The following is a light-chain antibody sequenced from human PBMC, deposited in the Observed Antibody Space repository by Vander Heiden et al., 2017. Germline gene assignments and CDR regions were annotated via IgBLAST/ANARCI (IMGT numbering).Light chain of an antibody. CDR3: QQNDSTPLRT. J-gene: IGKJ1*01. Sequence: DIQMTQSPSSLSASVGDRVTITCRASQSISSYLNWYQQKPGKAPKLLIYAASSLQSGVPSRFSGSGSGTDFTLTISSLQPEDFATYYCQQNDSTPLRTFGQGTKVEIK. CDR1: QSISSY. V-gene: IGKV1-39*01. CDR2: AAS.